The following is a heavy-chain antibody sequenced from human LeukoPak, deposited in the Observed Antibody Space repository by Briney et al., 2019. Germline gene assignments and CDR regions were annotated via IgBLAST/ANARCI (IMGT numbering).Heavy chain of an antibody. CDR3: AALSGVGVKIGFDH. D-gene: IGHD1-26*01. CDR2: IYYGGNT. CDR1: GFTVSSNH. J-gene: IGHJ4*02. Sequence: GGSLRLSCAASGFTVSSNHMNWVRQAPGKGLEWVSIIYYGGNTFYADSVKGRFTISRDTSKNTLYLQTNSLRAEDTAVYYCAALSGVGVKIGFDHWGQGALVVVSS. V-gene: IGHV3-66*01.